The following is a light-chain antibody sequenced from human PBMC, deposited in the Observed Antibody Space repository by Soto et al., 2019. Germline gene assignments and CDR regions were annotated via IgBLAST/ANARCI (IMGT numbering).Light chain of an antibody. CDR2: WAS. J-gene: IGKJ3*01. V-gene: IGKV4-1*01. CDR1: QSVLYSSNNKSY. CDR3: HQYYSTPFT. Sequence: IVMTQSPDSLAVSLGERATINCKSSQSVLYSSNNKSYLAWYQQKLGQPPNLLIYWASTRESGVPDRFSGSGSGTDFTLTTSSLHAEAVAFYYCHQYYSTPFTFGPGTKVEIK.